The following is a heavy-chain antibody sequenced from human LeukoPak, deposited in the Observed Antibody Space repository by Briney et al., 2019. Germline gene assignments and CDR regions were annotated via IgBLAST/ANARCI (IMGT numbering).Heavy chain of an antibody. Sequence: ASVKVSCKASGGTFSSYAISWVRQAPGQGLEWMGGIIPIFGTANYAQKVQGRVTITTDESTSTAYMELSSLRSEDTAVYYCARDNNSWFGELGVLDYWGQGTLVTVSS. J-gene: IGHJ4*02. CDR3: ARDNNSWFGELGVLDY. CDR2: IIPIFGTA. D-gene: IGHD3-10*01. CDR1: GGTFSSYA. V-gene: IGHV1-69*05.